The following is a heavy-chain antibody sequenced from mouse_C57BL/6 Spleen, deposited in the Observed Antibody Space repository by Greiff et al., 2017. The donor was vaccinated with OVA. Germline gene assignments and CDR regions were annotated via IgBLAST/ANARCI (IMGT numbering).Heavy chain of an antibody. CDR1: GYTFTDYE. D-gene: IGHD2-3*01. V-gene: IGHV1-15*01. J-gene: IGHJ2*01. CDR3: TRWDYGYYDFDY. Sequence: VQLQQSGAELVRPGASVTLSCKASGYTFTDYEMHWVKQTPVHGLEWIGAIDPETGGTAYNQKFKGKAILTADKSSSTAYMELRSLTSEDSAVYYCTRWDYGYYDFDYWGHVTTLTVSS. CDR2: IDPETGGT.